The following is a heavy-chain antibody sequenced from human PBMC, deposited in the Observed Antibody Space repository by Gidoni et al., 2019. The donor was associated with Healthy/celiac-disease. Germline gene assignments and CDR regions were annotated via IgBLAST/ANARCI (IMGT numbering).Heavy chain of an antibody. V-gene: IGHV1-8*01. CDR2: MNPNSGNT. J-gene: IGHJ5*02. D-gene: IGHD6-13*01. CDR1: GYTFTSYD. CDR3: ARVDGYRRAFDP. Sequence: VPLVQSGAEVKKPGASVTVSCKASGYTFTSYDLNWVRQATGQGLEWMGWMNPNSGNTGYAQKFQGRVTMTRNTSINTAYMELSSLRSEDTAVYYCARVDGYRRAFDPWGQGTLVTVSS.